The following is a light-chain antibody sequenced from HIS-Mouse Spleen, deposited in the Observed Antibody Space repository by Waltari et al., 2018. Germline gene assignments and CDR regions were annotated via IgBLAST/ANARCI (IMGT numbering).Light chain of an antibody. V-gene: IGLV2-23*01. J-gene: IGLJ2*01. CDR3: CSYAGSSTVV. CDR2: EGS. CDR1: SSDFGSYNL. Sequence: QSALTQPASVSGSPGQSITISCTGTSSDFGSYNLVSWYQQHPGKAPQLVIYEGSKRPSGVSNRFSGSKSGNTASLTISGLQAEDEADYYCCSYAGSSTVVFGGGTKLTVL.